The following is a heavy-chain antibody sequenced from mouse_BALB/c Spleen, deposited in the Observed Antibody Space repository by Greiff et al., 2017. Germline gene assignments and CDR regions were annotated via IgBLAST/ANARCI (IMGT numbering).Heavy chain of an antibody. J-gene: IGHJ4*01. CDR3: ARTYYRYDAYAMDY. V-gene: IGHV1-12*01. CDR2: IYPGNGDT. Sequence: QVQLQQPGAELVKPGASVKMSCKASGYTFTSYNMHWVKQTPGQGLEWIGAIYPGNGDTSYNQKFKGKATLTADKSSSTAYMQLSSLTSEDSAVYYCARTYYRYDAYAMDYWGQGTSVTVSS. D-gene: IGHD2-14*01. CDR1: GYTFTSYN.